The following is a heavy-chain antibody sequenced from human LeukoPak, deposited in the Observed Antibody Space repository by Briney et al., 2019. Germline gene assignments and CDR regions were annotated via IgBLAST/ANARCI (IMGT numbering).Heavy chain of an antibody. CDR2: VYYSGTT. V-gene: IGHV4-61*01. CDR3: ARGQIVAPVDY. D-gene: IGHD3-22*01. CDR1: GGSVSSDRYY. Sequence: PSETLSLTCTASGGSVSSDRYYWSWIRQPPGKGLEWIAYVYYSGTTNYNPSLKSRVTISVDTSKNQFSLKLSSVTAADTAVYYCARGQIVAPVDYWGQGTQVTVSS. J-gene: IGHJ4*02.